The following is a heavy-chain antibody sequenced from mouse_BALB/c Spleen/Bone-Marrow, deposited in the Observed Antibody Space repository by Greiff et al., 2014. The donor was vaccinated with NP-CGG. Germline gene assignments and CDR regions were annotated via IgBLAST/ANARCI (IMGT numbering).Heavy chain of an antibody. D-gene: IGHD1-1*01. CDR1: GYSITSDYA. V-gene: IGHV3-2*02. CDR2: ISYSGST. CDR3: ARENYVSSPWFAY. J-gene: IGHJ3*01. Sequence: VQLKESGPGLVKPSQSLSLTCTVTGYSITSDYAWNWIRQFPGNKLEWMGYISYSGSTGYNPSLKSRISITRDTSKNQFFLQLNSVTTEDTATYYCARENYVSSPWFAYCGQGTLVTVSA.